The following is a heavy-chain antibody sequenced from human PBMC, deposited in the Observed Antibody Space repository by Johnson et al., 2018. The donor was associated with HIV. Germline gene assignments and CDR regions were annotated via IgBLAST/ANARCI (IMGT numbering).Heavy chain of an antibody. V-gene: IGHV3-30*19. Sequence: QVQLVESGGGVVQPGRSLRLSCAASGFTFSSYGMHWVRQAPGKGLEWVAVIWYDGSNKYYADSVKGRFTISRDNSKNTLFLQMNSLGAENTAVFYCARAPTSKDQAFDIWGQGKRVTVFS. J-gene: IGHJ3*02. CDR1: GFTFSSYG. D-gene: IGHD2-15*01. CDR2: IWYDGSNK. CDR3: ARAPTSKDQAFDI.